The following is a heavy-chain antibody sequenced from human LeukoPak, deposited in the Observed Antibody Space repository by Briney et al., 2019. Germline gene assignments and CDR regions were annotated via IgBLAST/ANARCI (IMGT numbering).Heavy chain of an antibody. D-gene: IGHD1-1*01. V-gene: IGHV4-34*01. Sequence: SETLSLTCAVYGGSFSAYYWRWIRPSPGKGLEWIAEINHRGDTNYNPSVKSRVSISVDTSKNQFSLKVTSLTAADTAVYYCARGPTISETGYFDYWGEGTLVTVS. J-gene: IGHJ4*03. CDR2: INHRGDT. CDR1: GGSFSAYY. CDR3: ARGPTISETGYFDY.